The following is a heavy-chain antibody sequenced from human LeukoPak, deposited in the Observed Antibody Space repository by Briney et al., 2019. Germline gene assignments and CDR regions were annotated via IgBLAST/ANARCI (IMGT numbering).Heavy chain of an antibody. CDR1: GYTFTVYY. D-gene: IGHD2-2*02. V-gene: IGHV1-2*02. CDR3: ARGYCSSTSCYKLFDY. Sequence: ASVSVSYRASGYTFTVYYMHWVRQAPGQGREWMGWINPKSGGTNYTQKFQGRVTMTTDTSISTAYMELSRLRSDDTAVYYCARGYCSSTSCYKLFDYWGQGTLVTVSS. CDR2: INPKSGGT. J-gene: IGHJ4*02.